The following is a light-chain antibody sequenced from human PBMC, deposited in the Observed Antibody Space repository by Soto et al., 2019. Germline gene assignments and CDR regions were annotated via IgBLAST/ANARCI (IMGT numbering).Light chain of an antibody. J-gene: IGKJ1*01. V-gene: IGKV3-11*01. CDR1: RSVSTF. Sequence: EFVLTQVPGTLSFSPGERATLYSRASRSVSTFLGWYQQKPGQPPRLLIYDASNRATGVPARFSGSGSGTDFTLTISSLEPEDFAVYYCQQRSNWPWSFGQGTKVDIK. CDR3: QQRSNWPWS. CDR2: DAS.